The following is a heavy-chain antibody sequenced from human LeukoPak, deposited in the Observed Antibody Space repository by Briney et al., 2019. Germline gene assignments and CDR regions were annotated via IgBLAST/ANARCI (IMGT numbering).Heavy chain of an antibody. CDR2: ISYDGTNK. J-gene: IGHJ3*02. V-gene: IGHV3-30-3*01. Sequence: GGSLRLSCAASGFTFSNFAMHWVRQAPGKGLEWVAVISYDGTNKYYIDSVKGRFTIPRDNSKNTVYLQMNSLRAEDTALYHCARDYGSGSFSPDAFDIWGQGTMVTVSS. CDR1: GFTFSNFA. CDR3: ARDYGSGSFSPDAFDI. D-gene: IGHD3-10*01.